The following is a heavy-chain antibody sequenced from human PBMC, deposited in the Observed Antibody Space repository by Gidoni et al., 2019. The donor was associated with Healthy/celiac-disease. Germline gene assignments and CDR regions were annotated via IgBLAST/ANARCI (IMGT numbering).Heavy chain of an antibody. CDR2: IYTRGST. V-gene: IGHV4-61*02. CDR3: AREVTSSYYYGMDV. D-gene: IGHD4-4*01. CDR1: GGSISSGSYY. Sequence: QVQLQESGPGLVKPSQTLSLPCTFSGGSISSGSYYWSWIRQPAGKGLEWIGRIYTRGSTNYNPSLKRRVTISVDTSKNQFSLKLSSVTAADTAVYYCAREVTSSYYYGMDVWGQGTTVTVSS. J-gene: IGHJ6*02.